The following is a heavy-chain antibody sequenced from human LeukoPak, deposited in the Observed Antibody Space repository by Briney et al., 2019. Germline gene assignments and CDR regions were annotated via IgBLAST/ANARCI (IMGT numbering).Heavy chain of an antibody. J-gene: IGHJ5*02. CDR3: ARHASAVFYWFDP. D-gene: IGHD6-13*01. CDR2: IYYSGST. Sequence: PSETLSLTCTVSGGSISSSSYYWGWIRQPPGKGLEWIGSIYYSGSTYYNPSLKSRVTISVDTSKNQFSLKLSSVTAADTAVYYCARHASAVFYWFDPWGQGTLVTVSS. CDR1: GGSISSSSYY. V-gene: IGHV4-39*01.